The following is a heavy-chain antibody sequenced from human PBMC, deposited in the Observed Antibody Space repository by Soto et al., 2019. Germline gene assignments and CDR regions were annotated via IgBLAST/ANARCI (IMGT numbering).Heavy chain of an antibody. CDR1: GYSFKDHY. D-gene: IGHD2-15*01. V-gene: IGHV1-46*02. CDR3: ARISCKGGSCYFDFDH. CDR2: INPSGEHT. J-gene: IGHJ4*02. Sequence: QVQLVQSGAEVKQPGTSVKVSCQASGYSFKDHYMHWVRQAPGRGLEWVGIINPSGEHTNYAQKFRGRVAMTRDTSTSTSYMELRSLRSEDTAVYFCARISCKGGSCYFDFDHWGQGTLVTVSS.